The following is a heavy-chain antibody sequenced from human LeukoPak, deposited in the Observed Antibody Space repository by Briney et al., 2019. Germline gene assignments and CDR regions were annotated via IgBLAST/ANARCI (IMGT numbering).Heavy chain of an antibody. V-gene: IGHV3-23*01. CDR3: AKRNWDDGGGY. J-gene: IGHJ4*02. CDR2: ITGGGDNT. CDR1: GFTFSKFP. Sequence: PGGSLRLSCAASGFTFSKFPVSWVRQAPGEGREWVSGITGGGDNTQYADSVKGRFTVSRDNSKNTLSLQMNSLRVEDTAVYYCAKRNWDDGGGYWGQGILVTVSS. D-gene: IGHD3-16*01.